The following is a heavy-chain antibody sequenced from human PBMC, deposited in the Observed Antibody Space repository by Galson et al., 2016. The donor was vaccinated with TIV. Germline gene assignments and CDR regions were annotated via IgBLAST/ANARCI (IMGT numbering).Heavy chain of an antibody. CDR3: ARDRNSISSVVLEHDAFDI. CDR1: GYSSATHG. Sequence: SVKVSCKASGYSSATHGINWVRQAPGQGLEWMGWINSYNGDTRHAQKVQGRVTLTTDTSTGTAYMELRSLRSDDTALYYCARDRNSISSVVLEHDAFDIWGQVTTATVS. D-gene: IGHD1-14*01. J-gene: IGHJ3*02. V-gene: IGHV1-18*04. CDR2: INSYNGDT.